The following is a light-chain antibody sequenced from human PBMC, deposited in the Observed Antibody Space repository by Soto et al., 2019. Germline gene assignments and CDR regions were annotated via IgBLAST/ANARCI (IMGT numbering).Light chain of an antibody. CDR3: HRFGTSSLVT. V-gene: IGKV3-20*01. CDR1: QSVNTKY. CDR2: GVS. Sequence: EVVLTQSPGTLSLSPGERATLSCRASQSVNTKYLAWYQQKPGQAPRLLISGVSSRATGIPDRFSGSGSGTDFIVTIGRVEPEDFAVYCCHRFGTSSLVTFGPGTKVDIK. J-gene: IGKJ3*01.